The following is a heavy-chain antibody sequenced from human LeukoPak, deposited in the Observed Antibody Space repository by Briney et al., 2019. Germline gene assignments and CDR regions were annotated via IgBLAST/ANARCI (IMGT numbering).Heavy chain of an antibody. J-gene: IGHJ4*02. CDR1: GFTFDDYA. D-gene: IGHD1-26*01. V-gene: IGHV3-9*01. CDR2: ISWNSGSI. CDR3: AKDRSGSYPWYFDH. Sequence: GRSLRLSCAASGFTFDDYAMHWVRHAPGKGLEWVSGISWNSGSIGYADSVKGRFTISRDNAKNSLYLQINSLRAEDTALYYCAKDRSGSYPWYFDHWGQGTLVTVSS.